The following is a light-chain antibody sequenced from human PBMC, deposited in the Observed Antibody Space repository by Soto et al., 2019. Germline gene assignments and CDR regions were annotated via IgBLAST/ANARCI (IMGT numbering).Light chain of an antibody. V-gene: IGLV2-14*03. CDR3: SSYTRSSSVI. J-gene: IGLJ2*01. Sequence: QSALTQPASVSGSPGQSITISCTGTSSDVGGYNYVSWYQQHPGKAPKLMIYDVTNRPSGVSNRFSGSKSGNTASLTISGLRPEAEADYCCSSYTRSSSVIFGGGTKVTVL. CDR2: DVT. CDR1: SSDVGGYNY.